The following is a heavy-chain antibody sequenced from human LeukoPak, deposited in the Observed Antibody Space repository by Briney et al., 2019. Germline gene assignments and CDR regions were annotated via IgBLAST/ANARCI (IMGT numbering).Heavy chain of an antibody. V-gene: IGHV3-30*02. CDR2: IRYDGSNK. J-gene: IGHJ4*02. D-gene: IGHD2-2*02. Sequence: GGSLGLSCAASGFTFSSYGMHWVRQAPGKGLEWVAFIRYDGSNKYYADSVKGRFTISRDNSKNTLYLQMNSLRAEDTAVYYCATGPYTAYLYWGQGTLVTVSS. CDR1: GFTFSSYG. CDR3: ATGPYTAYLY.